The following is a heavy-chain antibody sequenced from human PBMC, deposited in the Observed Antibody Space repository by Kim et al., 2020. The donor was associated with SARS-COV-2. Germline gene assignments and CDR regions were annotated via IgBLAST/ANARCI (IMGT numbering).Heavy chain of an antibody. V-gene: IGHV1-69*13. CDR1: GGTFSSYA. Sequence: SVKVSCKASGGTFSSYAISWVRQAPGQGLEWMGGIIPIFGTANYAQKFQGRVTITADESTSTAYMELSSLRSEDTAVYYCARGGGGYAGRYYFDYWGQGTLVTVSS. D-gene: IGHD3-16*01. J-gene: IGHJ4*02. CDR2: IIPIFGTA. CDR3: ARGGGGYAGRYYFDY.